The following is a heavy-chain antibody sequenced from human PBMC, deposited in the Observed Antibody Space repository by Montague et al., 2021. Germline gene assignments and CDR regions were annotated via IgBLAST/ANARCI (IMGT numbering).Heavy chain of an antibody. Sequence: SETLSLTCAVYGGSFSSYYWSWIRQPQGKGLEWIGEIYHSGSTNYNQSLKSRVTITVDTSKNKFSLRLSSVTAADTAVYYCARDRGVQYQLQMPFYFDYWGQGTLVTVSS. CDR1: GGSFSSYY. D-gene: IGHD2-2*01. J-gene: IGHJ4*02. V-gene: IGHV4-34*01. CDR3: ARDRGVQYQLQMPFYFDY. CDR2: IYHSGST.